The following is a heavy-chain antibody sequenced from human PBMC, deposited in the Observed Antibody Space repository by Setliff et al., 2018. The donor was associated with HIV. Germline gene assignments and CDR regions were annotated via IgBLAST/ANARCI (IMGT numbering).Heavy chain of an antibody. V-gene: IGHV1-18*01. J-gene: IGHJ3*02. Sequence: ASVKVSCKSSGYTFTNYGFTWVRQAPGQGLEWMGWISPYNGNTDYAQEMQGRLTMTTDTSTSTAYMDLESLTSDDTAVYYRARAPPPLRYFDWEPLDAFDIWGQGTMVTVSS. CDR1: GYTFTNYG. CDR3: ARAPPPLRYFDWEPLDAFDI. D-gene: IGHD3-9*01. CDR2: ISPYNGNT.